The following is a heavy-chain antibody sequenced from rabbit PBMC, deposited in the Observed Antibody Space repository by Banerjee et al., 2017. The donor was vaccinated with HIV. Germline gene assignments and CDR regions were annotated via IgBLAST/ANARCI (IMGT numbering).Heavy chain of an antibody. J-gene: IGHJ4*01. Sequence: QEQLVESGGGLVQPEGSLTLTCTASGFSFSSKYNMSWVRQAPGKGLEWIGCIHTGDGSTWYASWAKGRFTISKTSSTTVTLQMPSLTAADTATYFCARKSYFDLWGPGTLVTVS. CDR1: GFSFSSKYN. CDR3: ARKSYFDL. V-gene: IGHV1S45*01. CDR2: IHTGDGST.